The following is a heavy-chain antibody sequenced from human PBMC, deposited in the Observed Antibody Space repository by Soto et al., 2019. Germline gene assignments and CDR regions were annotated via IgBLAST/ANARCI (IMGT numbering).Heavy chain of an antibody. Sequence: SETLSLTCTVSGGSISSYYWSWIRQPPGKGLEWIGYIYYSGSTNYNPSLKSRVTISVDTSKNQFSLKLSSVTAADTAVYYCARDGIDCSSTSCYTGQGGYMDVWGKGTTVTVSS. CDR1: GGSISSYY. CDR3: ARDGIDCSSTSCYTGQGGYMDV. D-gene: IGHD2-2*02. CDR2: IYYSGST. V-gene: IGHV4-59*01. J-gene: IGHJ6*03.